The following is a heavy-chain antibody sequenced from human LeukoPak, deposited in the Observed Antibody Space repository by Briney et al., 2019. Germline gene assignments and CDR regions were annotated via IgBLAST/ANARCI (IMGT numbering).Heavy chain of an antibody. CDR1: GFTVTSNY. J-gene: IGHJ4*02. D-gene: IGHD2-2*01. CDR3: ARGSLGSTSPPDCCLFDY. CDR2: IYSGGST. V-gene: IGHV3-53*01. Sequence: GGSLRLSCAASGFTVTSNYMSWVRQAPGKGLEWVSIIYSGGSTYYADSVEGRFTVSRDNSKNTLYLQMNSLRAEDTAVYYCARGSLGSTSPPDCCLFDYGGQGTLVTVSS.